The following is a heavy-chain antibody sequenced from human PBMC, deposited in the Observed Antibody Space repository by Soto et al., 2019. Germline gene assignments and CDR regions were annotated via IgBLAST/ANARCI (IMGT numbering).Heavy chain of an antibody. J-gene: IGHJ5*02. CDR3: ARDIAVAGTTGWFDP. CDR1: GGSISSGGYY. D-gene: IGHD6-19*01. CDR2: IYYSGST. Sequence: SETLSLTCTVSGGSISSGGYYWSWIRQHPGKGLEWIGYIYYSGSTYYNPALKGRLTISVETTNNQFSLKLSSVTAADTAVYYCARDIAVAGTTGWFDPWGQGTLVTVSS. V-gene: IGHV4-31*03.